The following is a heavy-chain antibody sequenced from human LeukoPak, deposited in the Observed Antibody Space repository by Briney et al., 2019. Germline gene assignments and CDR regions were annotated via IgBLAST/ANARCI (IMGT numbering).Heavy chain of an antibody. CDR3: ARGKFDSSPFLQH. D-gene: IGHD3-22*01. CDR2: ISSSGSII. V-gene: IGHV3-48*04. J-gene: IGHJ1*01. CDR1: GFTFSSYA. Sequence: PGRSLRLSCAASGFTFSSYAMHWVRQAPGKGLEWVSYISSSGSIIYYADSVKGRFTISRDNAKNSMYLQMNSLRAEDTAVYYCARGKFDSSPFLQHWGQGTLVTVSS.